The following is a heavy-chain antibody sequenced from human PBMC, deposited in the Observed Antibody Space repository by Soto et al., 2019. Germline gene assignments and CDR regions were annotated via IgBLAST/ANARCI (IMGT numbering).Heavy chain of an antibody. CDR1: GYTFTGYY. CDR3: ARATTREAYCSGGSCPACAFDI. Sequence: ASVKVSCKASGYTFTGYYMHWVRQAPGQGLEWMGWINPNSGGTNYAQKFQGRVTMTRDTSISTAYMELSRLRSDDTAVYYCARATTREAYCSGGSCPACAFDIWGQGTMVTV. CDR2: INPNSGGT. D-gene: IGHD2-15*01. V-gene: IGHV1-2*02. J-gene: IGHJ3*02.